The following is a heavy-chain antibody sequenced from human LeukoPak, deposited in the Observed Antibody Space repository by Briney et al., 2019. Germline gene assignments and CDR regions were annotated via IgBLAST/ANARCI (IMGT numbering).Heavy chain of an antibody. CDR1: GFTFSSYG. V-gene: IGHV3-33*01. D-gene: IGHD6-6*01. CDR3: ARVLYLYGSSSARFDY. J-gene: IGHJ4*02. Sequence: PGRSLRLSCAASGFTFSSYGIHWVRQAPGKGLEWVAVIWYDGSNKDYADSVKGRFTISRDNSKKMLYLQMNSLRAEDTAVYYCARVLYLYGSSSARFDYRGQGTLVTVSS. CDR2: IWYDGSNK.